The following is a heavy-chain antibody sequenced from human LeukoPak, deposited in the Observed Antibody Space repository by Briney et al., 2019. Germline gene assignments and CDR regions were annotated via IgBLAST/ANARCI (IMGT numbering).Heavy chain of an antibody. J-gene: IGHJ4*02. Sequence: GASVKVSCKASGYTFTGYYMHWVRQAPGQGLEWMGWINPNSGGTNYAQKFQGRVTMTRDTSISTAYMELSRLRSDDTAVYYCARAPRSSGSPSAPLLFDYWGQGTLVTVSS. D-gene: IGHD3-22*01. CDR3: ARAPRSSGSPSAPLLFDY. V-gene: IGHV1-2*02. CDR1: GYTFTGYY. CDR2: INPNSGGT.